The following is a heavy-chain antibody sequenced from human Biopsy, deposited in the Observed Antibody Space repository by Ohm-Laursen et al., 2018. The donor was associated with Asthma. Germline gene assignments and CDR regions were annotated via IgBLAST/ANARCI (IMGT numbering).Heavy chain of an antibody. CDR2: ISGSGRSA. CDR3: VKHSVFYYRGGNDY. J-gene: IGHJ4*02. CDR1: GFNFTTYA. Sequence: SLRLSCAASGFNFTTYAIAWIRQAPGRGLEWISAISGSGRSAYYADSVKGQFTISRDNAKNTAYLQMNSLRAEDSAIYYCVKHSVFYYRGGNDYWGQGIVVTVSS. V-gene: IGHV3-23*01. D-gene: IGHD1-26*01.